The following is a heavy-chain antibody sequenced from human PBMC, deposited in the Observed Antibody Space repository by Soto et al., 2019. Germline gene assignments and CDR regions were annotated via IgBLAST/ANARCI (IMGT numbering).Heavy chain of an antibody. D-gene: IGHD3-22*01. V-gene: IGHV4-31*11. CDR2: IHYSGRT. Sequence: QVQLQESGPGLVKPSQTLSLTCAVSGGSITSGAYYWTWIRQHPGKGLEWIAYIHYSGRTYYNPSLKSRVTISVATSNNQFSLKLSSVTAADTAVYYCARYYFDSSGYSNWFDPWGQGTLVTVSS. CDR3: ARYYFDSSGYSNWFDP. J-gene: IGHJ5*02. CDR1: GGSITSGAYY.